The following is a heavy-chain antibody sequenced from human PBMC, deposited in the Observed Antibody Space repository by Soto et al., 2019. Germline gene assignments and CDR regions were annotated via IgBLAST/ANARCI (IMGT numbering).Heavy chain of an antibody. V-gene: IGHV3-48*03. J-gene: IGHJ5*02. CDR2: INSDATHT. CDR3: ARDPGGFDP. D-gene: IGHD3-10*01. CDR1: GFTFSTYW. Sequence: SLRLSCAASGFTFSTYWMHWIRQVPGKGLEWVSRINSDATHTYYADSVKGRFTISRDNAKNSLYLQMNSLRAEDTAVYYCARDPGGFDPWGQGTLVTVSS.